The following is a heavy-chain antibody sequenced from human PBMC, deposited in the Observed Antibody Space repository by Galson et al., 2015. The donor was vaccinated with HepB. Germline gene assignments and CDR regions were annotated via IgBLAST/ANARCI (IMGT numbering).Heavy chain of an antibody. CDR2: INGANGNT. D-gene: IGHD1-26*01. CDR1: EYTFKTYP. V-gene: IGHV1-3*01. CDR3: ARDREPWVGYYYAMDV. Sequence: SVKVSCKASEYTFKTYPLHWVRQAPGQRLGWLGWINGANGNTKYSEKLQGRVTITRDTSASTAYMELSSLQSEDTAVYYCARDREPWVGYYYAMDVWGQGTTVIVSS. J-gene: IGHJ6*02.